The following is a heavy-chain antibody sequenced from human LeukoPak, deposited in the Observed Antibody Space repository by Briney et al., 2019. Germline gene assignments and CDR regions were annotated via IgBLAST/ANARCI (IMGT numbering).Heavy chain of an antibody. J-gene: IGHJ4*02. CDR3: AKDIGVYDRPSDY. D-gene: IGHD3-22*01. Sequence: GGSLRLSCAASGFTFSDYYMSWIRQAPGKGLEWVSYISSSGSTIYYADSVKGRFTISRDNAKNSLYLQMNSLRADDTAIYYCAKDIGVYDRPSDYWGQGTLVTVSS. CDR1: GFTFSDYY. CDR2: ISSSGSTI. V-gene: IGHV3-11*01.